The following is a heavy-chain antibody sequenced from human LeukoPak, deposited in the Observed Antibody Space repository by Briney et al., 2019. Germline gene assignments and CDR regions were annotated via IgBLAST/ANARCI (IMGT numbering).Heavy chain of an antibody. J-gene: IGHJ6*03. V-gene: IGHV3-20*04. D-gene: IGHD4-17*01. CDR3: ARYLRKLYGRGGDYYFYMDV. Sequence: GGSLRLSCAASGFTFDDYGMSWVRQVPGKGLEWVSGINWNGSGAGYADSVKGRFTISRDNAKTSLYLQMNSLKAEATALFYCARYLRKLYGRGGDYYFYMDVWGKGTTVTVSS. CDR2: INWNGSGA. CDR1: GFTFDDYG.